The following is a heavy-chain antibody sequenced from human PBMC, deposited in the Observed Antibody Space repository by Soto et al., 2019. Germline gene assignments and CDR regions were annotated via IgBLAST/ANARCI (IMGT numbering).Heavy chain of an antibody. Sequence: SETLSLTCTVSGDSVSSASFYWIWIRQAPGKGLEWIGFIYFSGSTNYNPSLKSRVTMSLDTSKNQFSLNLSSVTPADTAVYYCARVNCGRNWFDLWGQGTLVTVSS. CDR3: ARVNCGRNWFDL. J-gene: IGHJ5*02. D-gene: IGHD1-1*01. V-gene: IGHV4-61*01. CDR1: GDSVSSASFY. CDR2: IYFSGST.